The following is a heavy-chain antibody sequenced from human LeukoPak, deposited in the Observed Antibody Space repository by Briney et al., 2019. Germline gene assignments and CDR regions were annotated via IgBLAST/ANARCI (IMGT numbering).Heavy chain of an antibody. Sequence: GGSLRLSCAASGFTFSSYWMHWVRQAPGEGLVWVSRINSDGSSTSYADSVKGRFTISRDNAKNTLYLQMNSLRAEDTAVYYCASENYYDSSGYPYYGMDVWGQGTTVTVSS. D-gene: IGHD3-22*01. CDR2: INSDGSST. J-gene: IGHJ6*02. CDR1: GFTFSSYW. V-gene: IGHV3-74*01. CDR3: ASENYYDSSGYPYYGMDV.